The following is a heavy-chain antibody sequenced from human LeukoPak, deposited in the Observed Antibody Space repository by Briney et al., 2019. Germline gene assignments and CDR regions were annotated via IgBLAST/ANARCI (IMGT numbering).Heavy chain of an antibody. CDR1: GFTFSSYD. D-gene: IGHD3-10*01. CDR3: TRRMRGLGSYSDAFDI. J-gene: IGHJ3*02. V-gene: IGHV3-13*04. CDR2: IDTAGGT. Sequence: GGSLRLSCAASGFTFSSYDMHWVRQGPGKGLEWVSGIDTAGGTYYAGSVKGRFTISRENAKNSFYLQMNSLRAGDTAVYFCTRRMRGLGSYSDAFDIWGQGTMVTVPS.